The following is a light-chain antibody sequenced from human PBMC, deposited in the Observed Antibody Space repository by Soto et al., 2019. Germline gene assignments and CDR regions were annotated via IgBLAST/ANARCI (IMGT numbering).Light chain of an antibody. V-gene: IGLV2-8*01. CDR2: EVS. Sequence: QSVLTQPPSASGSPGQSVTISCTGTSNDVGDYNYVSWYQQHPGKAPKLMIYEVSKRPSGVPGRFSGSKSGNTASLTVSGLQAEDEADYYCSSYAGRSTLSVFCTGI. CDR1: SNDVGDYNY. J-gene: IGLJ1*01. CDR3: SSYAGRSTLSV.